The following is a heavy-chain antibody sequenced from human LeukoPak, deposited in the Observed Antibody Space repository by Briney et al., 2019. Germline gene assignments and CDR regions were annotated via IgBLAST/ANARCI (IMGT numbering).Heavy chain of an antibody. CDR3: ARSLIAVAFPGDY. Sequence: PGGSLRLSCAASGFTFSSYSMNWVRQAPGKGLEWASYISSSSSTIYYADSVKGRFTISRDNAKNSLYLQMNSLRDEDTAVYYCARSLIAVAFPGDYWGQGTLVTVSS. CDR1: GFTFSSYS. J-gene: IGHJ4*02. D-gene: IGHD6-19*01. V-gene: IGHV3-48*02. CDR2: ISSSSSTI.